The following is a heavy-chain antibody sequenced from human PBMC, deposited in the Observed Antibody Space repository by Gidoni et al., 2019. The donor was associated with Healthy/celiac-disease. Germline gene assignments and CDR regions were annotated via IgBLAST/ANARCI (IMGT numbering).Heavy chain of an antibody. Sequence: QVQLVESGGGVVQPGRSLRLSCAASGFTFSSYGMHWVRQAPGKGLEWVAVIWYDESNKYYADSVKGRFTISGDNSKTTLYLQMNSLRAGDTAVYTGARDGVGGSSIIPWGSEPWSPSPQ. CDR2: IWYDESNK. D-gene: IGHD3-16*01. CDR3: ARDGVGGSSIIP. CDR1: GFTFSSYG. V-gene: IGHV3-33*01. J-gene: IGHJ5*02.